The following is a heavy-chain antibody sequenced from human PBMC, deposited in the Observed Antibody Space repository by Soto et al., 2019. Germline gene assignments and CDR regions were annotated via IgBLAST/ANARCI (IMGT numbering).Heavy chain of an antibody. V-gene: IGHV3-30-3*01. Sequence: GGSLRLSCAASGFTFSSYAMHWVRQAPGKGLEWVAVISYDGSNKYYADSVKGRFTISRDNSKNTLYLQMNSLRAEDTAVYYCASNTPYDCSGGSCYYYYGMDVWGKGTTVTVST. CDR3: ASNTPYDCSGGSCYYYYGMDV. D-gene: IGHD2-15*01. CDR2: ISYDGSNK. CDR1: GFTFSSYA. J-gene: IGHJ6*04.